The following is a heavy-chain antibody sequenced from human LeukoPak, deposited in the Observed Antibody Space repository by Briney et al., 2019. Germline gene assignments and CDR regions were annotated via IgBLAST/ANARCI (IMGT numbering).Heavy chain of an antibody. V-gene: IGHV1-8*01. CDR2: MNPNSGNT. J-gene: IGHJ4*02. D-gene: IGHD6-19*01. Sequence: GASVKVSCKASGYTFTSYDINWVRQATGQGLEWMGWMNPNSGNTGYAQKFQGRVTMTRNTSISTAYMELSSLRSEDTAVYYCARGSRQWLGLAFGYWGQGTLVTVSS. CDR3: ARGSRQWLGLAFGY. CDR1: GYTFTSYD.